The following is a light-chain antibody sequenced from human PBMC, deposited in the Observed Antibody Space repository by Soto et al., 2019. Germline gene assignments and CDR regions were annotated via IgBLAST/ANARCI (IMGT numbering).Light chain of an antibody. V-gene: IGLV2-14*01. CDR1: SSDVGGYNY. Sequence: QSALTQPASVSGSPGQSIIISCTGTSSDVGGYNYVSWYQQHPGKAPKLMIYEVSNRPSGVSNRFSGSKSGNTASLTISGLQSEDEGDYYCSAYTARSTLVFGGGTKLTVL. CDR3: SAYTARSTLV. CDR2: EVS. J-gene: IGLJ3*02.